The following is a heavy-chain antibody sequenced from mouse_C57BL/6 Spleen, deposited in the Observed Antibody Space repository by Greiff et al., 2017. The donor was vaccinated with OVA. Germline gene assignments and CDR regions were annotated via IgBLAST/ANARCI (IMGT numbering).Heavy chain of an antibody. CDR1: GFNIKDYY. J-gene: IGHJ4*01. V-gene: IGHV14-2*01. CDR2: IDPEDGET. CDR3: ASPPYSNAMDY. Sequence: EVKLVESGAELVKPGASVKLSCTASGFNIKDYYMHWVKQRTEQGLEWIGRIDPEDGETKYAPKFQGKATITAVTSSNTAYLQLSSLTSEDTAVYYCASPPYSNAMDYWGQGTSVTVSS. D-gene: IGHD2-10*01.